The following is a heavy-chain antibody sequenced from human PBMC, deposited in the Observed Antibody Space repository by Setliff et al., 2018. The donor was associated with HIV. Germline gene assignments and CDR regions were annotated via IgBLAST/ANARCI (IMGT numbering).Heavy chain of an antibody. V-gene: IGHV3-9*01. CDR1: GFTLDDYV. CDR2: ISWSSGSI. Sequence: GGSLRLSCVASGFTLDDYVMHWVRQAPGKGLEWVSGISWSSGSIDSADSVKGRFTISRDNAKNTVYLQMDSLRAEDTAVYYCARRGDYYYYYAMDFWGQGTTVTVSS. D-gene: IGHD3-10*01. J-gene: IGHJ6*02. CDR3: ARRGDYYYYYAMDF.